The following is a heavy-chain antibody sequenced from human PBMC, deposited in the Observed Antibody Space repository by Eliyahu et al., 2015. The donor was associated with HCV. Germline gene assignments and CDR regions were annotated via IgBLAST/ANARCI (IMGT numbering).Heavy chain of an antibody. CDR2: IYHSGST. CDR1: GGSISSSNW. Sequence: QVQLQESGPGLVKPSGTLSLTCAVSGGSISSSNWXSWVRQPPGKGLEWIGEIYHSGSTNYNPSLKSRVTISVDKSKNQFSLKLSSVTAADTAVYYCARDHSNGYDFWSGSANWFDPWGQGTLVTVSS. CDR3: ARDHSNGYDFWSGSANWFDP. D-gene: IGHD3-3*01. J-gene: IGHJ5*02. V-gene: IGHV4-4*02.